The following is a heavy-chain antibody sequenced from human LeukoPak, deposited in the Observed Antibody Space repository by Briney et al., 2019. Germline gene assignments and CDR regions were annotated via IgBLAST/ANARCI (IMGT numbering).Heavy chain of an antibody. CDR2: MWYDGSNK. Sequence: GGSLRLSCAASGFTFSSYGMHWVRQAPGKGLEWVAVMWYDGSNKYYADSVKGRFTISRDSSKNTLYLQMNSLRAEDTAVYYCARRGNWHFDYWGQGTLVTVSS. J-gene: IGHJ4*02. CDR3: ARRGNWHFDY. CDR1: GFTFSSYG. V-gene: IGHV3-33*01. D-gene: IGHD1-20*01.